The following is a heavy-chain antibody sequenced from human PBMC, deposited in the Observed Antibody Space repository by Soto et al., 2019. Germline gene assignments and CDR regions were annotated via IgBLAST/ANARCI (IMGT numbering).Heavy chain of an antibody. D-gene: IGHD6-19*01. CDR3: ARVYSSGWSIDY. CDR1: GGTFSSYT. V-gene: IGHV1-69*02. CDR2: IIPILGIA. Sequence: QVQLVQSGAEVKKPGSSVKVSCKASGGTFSSYTISWVRQAPGQGLEWMGRIIPILGIANYAQKFQGRVTIXAXXSTSTAYMELSSLRSEDTAVYYCARVYSSGWSIDYWGQGTLVTVSS. J-gene: IGHJ4*02.